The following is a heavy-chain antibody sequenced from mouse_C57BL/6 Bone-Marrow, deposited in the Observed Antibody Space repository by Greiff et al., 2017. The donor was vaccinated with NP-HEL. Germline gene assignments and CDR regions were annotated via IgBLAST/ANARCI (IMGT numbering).Heavy chain of an antibody. CDR2: IDPENGAT. J-gene: IGHJ3*01. Sequence: VQLKESGAELVRPGASVKLSCTASGFNIKDDYMHWVQQRPEQGLEWIGWIDPENGATEYAYKFQGKFTITTDTSYNTAYLQLIRLTTEDTAVYYCTRHGGYFAYWGQGTLVTVSA. CDR3: TRHGGYFAY. V-gene: IGHV14-4*01. CDR1: GFNIKDDY. D-gene: IGHD2-2*01.